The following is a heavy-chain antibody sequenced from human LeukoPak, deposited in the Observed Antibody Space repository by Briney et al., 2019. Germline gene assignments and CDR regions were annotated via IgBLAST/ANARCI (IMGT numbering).Heavy chain of an antibody. J-gene: IGHJ6*02. D-gene: IGHD6-6*01. Sequence: GGSLRLSCAASGFTFSNYAMTWVRQAPGKGLEWVSLITGSGDSTLYIDSVKGRYTISRDNSKNMLYVQMNSLRVEDTAVYYCARQSLAARPGSYYYGMDVWGQGTTVTVSS. V-gene: IGHV3-23*01. CDR3: ARQSLAARPGSYYYGMDV. CDR1: GFTFSNYA. CDR2: ITGSGDST.